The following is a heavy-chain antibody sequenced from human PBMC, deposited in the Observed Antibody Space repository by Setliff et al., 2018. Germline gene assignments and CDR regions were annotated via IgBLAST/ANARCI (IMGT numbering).Heavy chain of an antibody. D-gene: IGHD6-13*01. Sequence: SVKVSCKASGGTFSSYAISWVRQAPGQGLEWMGGIIPIFGTANYAQKFQGRVTITADESTCAAYMELSSLRSEDTAVYYCARVQQLGTFDIWGQGTLVTVSS. CDR1: GGTFSSYA. J-gene: IGHJ3*02. V-gene: IGHV1-69*13. CDR2: IIPIFGTA. CDR3: ARVQQLGTFDI.